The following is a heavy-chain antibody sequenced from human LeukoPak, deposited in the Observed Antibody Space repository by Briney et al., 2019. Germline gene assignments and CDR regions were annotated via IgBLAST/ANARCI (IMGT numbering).Heavy chain of an antibody. D-gene: IGHD3-10*01. J-gene: IGHJ5*02. CDR1: GGSISSGGYY. Sequence: SETLSLTCTVSGGSISSGGYYWSWIRQHPGKGLECIGYIYYSGSTYYNPSLKSRVTISVDTSKNQFSLKLSSVTAADTAVYYCARVNFYGSGNWFDPWGQGTLVTVSS. V-gene: IGHV4-31*03. CDR3: ARVNFYGSGNWFDP. CDR2: IYYSGST.